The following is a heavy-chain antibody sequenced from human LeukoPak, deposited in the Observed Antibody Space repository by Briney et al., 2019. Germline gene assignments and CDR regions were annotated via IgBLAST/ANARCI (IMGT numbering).Heavy chain of an antibody. CDR1: GYTFTSYY. V-gene: IGHV1-46*01. CDR3: ARDYHGSGSLTTFDY. Sequence: ASVKVSCKASGYTFTSYYMHWVRQAPGQGLEWMGIINPRGGSASSAQKFQGRVTLTRDTSTSTVYMELNSLRSEDTAVYYRARDYHGSGSLTTFDYWGQGTLVTVSS. CDR2: INPRGGSA. J-gene: IGHJ4*02. D-gene: IGHD3-10*01.